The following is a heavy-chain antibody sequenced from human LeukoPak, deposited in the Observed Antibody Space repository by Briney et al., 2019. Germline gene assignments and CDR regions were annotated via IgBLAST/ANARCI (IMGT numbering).Heavy chain of an antibody. D-gene: IGHD6-19*01. Sequence: GGSLRLSCAASGFTVSSNYMSWVRQAPGKGLEWVANIKQDGSEKYYVDSVKGRFTISRDNAKNSLYLQMNSLRAENTAVYYCARGGQWLAFDYWGQGTLVTVSS. V-gene: IGHV3-7*01. J-gene: IGHJ4*02. CDR3: ARGGQWLAFDY. CDR2: IKQDGSEK. CDR1: GFTVSSNY.